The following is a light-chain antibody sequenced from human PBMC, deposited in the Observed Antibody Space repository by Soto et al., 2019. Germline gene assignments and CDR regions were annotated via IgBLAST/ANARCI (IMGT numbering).Light chain of an antibody. V-gene: IGLV2-14*01. CDR3: TSYTGSSTLYV. CDR1: SSDVGGYNY. J-gene: IGLJ1*01. CDR2: EVS. Sequence: QSALTQPASVSGSPGQSITISCTGPSSDVGGYNYVSWYQQHPGKAPKLMIYEVSNRPSGVSNRFSGSKSGNTASLTLSGLQAEDEADYYCTSYTGSSTLYVFGTGTKVTVL.